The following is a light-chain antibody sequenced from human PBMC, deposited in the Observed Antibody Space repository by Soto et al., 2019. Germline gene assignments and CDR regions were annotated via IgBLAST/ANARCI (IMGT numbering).Light chain of an antibody. CDR2: DAS. Sequence: ETMMTQSADTVSVSLGERATLSCRASQSLRSSLAWYQQKPGQAPRLLIYDASTRATGIPARFSGSGSGTDFTLTISGLQSEDFAVYYCQQYNNWPQTFGQGTKVDIK. J-gene: IGKJ1*01. CDR3: QQYNNWPQT. V-gene: IGKV3-15*01. CDR1: QSLRSS.